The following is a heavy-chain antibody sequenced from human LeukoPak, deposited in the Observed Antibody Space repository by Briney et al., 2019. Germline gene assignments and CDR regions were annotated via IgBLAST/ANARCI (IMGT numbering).Heavy chain of an antibody. CDR1: GGSISSGGYY. V-gene: IGHV4-39*07. CDR2: IYYSGRT. Sequence: SETLSLTCTVSGGSISSGGYYWGWIRQPPGKGLEWIGGIYYSGRTYYNPSLKSRVTISVDTSKNQFSLKLRSVTAADTAVYYCARTNKQANTVYDSSGYWGQGTLVTVSS. D-gene: IGHD3-22*01. CDR3: ARTNKQANTVYDSSGY. J-gene: IGHJ4*02.